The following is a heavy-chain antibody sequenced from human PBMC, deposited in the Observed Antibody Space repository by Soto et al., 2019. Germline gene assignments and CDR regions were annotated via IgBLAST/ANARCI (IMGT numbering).Heavy chain of an antibody. V-gene: IGHV4-4*07. D-gene: IGHD6-13*01. CDR2: IYTSENT. CDR3: ARGVGRSSWTSFDS. J-gene: IGHJ4*02. Sequence: SETLSLTCTVSCGSISSDYWSWIRQPSGKGLEWIGRIYTSENTHYNPSLRSRVSMSLDTSKNQLSLNLSSVTAADTAVYYCARGVGRSSWTSFDSWGQGTLVTVSS. CDR1: CGSISSDY.